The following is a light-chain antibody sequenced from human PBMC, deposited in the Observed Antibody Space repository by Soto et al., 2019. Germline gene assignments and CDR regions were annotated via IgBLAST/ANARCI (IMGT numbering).Light chain of an antibody. CDR2: DAS. CDR3: QQRSNWPPWT. J-gene: IGKJ1*01. CDR1: QSVSSY. V-gene: IGKV3-11*01. Sequence: EIVLTQSPGTLSLFPGERATLSCRASQSVSSYLAWYQQKPGQAPRLLIYDASNRATGIPARFSGSGSGTDFTLTISSLEPEDFAVYYCQQRSNWPPWTFGQGTKVDIK.